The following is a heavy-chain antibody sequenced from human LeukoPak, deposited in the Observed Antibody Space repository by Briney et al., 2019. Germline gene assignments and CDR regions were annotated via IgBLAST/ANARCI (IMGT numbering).Heavy chain of an antibody. J-gene: IGHJ6*02. CDR3: AKVGQQLHKSYYNYIGMDV. D-gene: IGHD6-13*01. CDR2: ISGSGGST. V-gene: IGHV3-23*01. Sequence: GGSLRLSCAASGFTFSSYAMSWVRQAPGKGLEWVSGISGSGGSTYSADSVKARFTISRDNSKNTLYLKMNSLRAEDTAVYYCAKVGQQLHKSYYNYIGMDVWGQGTTVTVSS. CDR1: GFTFSSYA.